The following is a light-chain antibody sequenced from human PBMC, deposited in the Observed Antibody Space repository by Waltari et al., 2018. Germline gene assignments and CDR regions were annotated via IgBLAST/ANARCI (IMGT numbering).Light chain of an antibody. CDR3: QQFNSYPYT. J-gene: IGKJ2*01. CDR2: AAS. Sequence: DIQLTQSPSFLSASVRDRVTVTCRASQDIGSYLVWYQQMPGKALKVLIHAASSLETGVPSRFSGSGSGTEFTLTISSLQPEDFATYYCQQFNSYPYTFGQGTKLEIK. CDR1: QDIGSY. V-gene: IGKV1-9*01.